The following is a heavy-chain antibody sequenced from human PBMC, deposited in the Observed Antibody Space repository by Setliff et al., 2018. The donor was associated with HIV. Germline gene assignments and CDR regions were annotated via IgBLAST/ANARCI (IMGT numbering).Heavy chain of an antibody. Sequence: GGSLRLSCAASGFTFSDYAMTWVRQAPGKGLEWVSAIYSGDDGTFYADSVKGRFTISRDDSRDTLYLQMNSLRAEDTAIYFCAKSPSLSYTSGWYYFDFWGQGTLVTVSS. D-gene: IGHD6-19*01. CDR2: IYSGDDGT. CDR3: AKSPSLSYTSGWYYFDF. V-gene: IGHV3-23*03. J-gene: IGHJ4*02. CDR1: GFTFSDYA.